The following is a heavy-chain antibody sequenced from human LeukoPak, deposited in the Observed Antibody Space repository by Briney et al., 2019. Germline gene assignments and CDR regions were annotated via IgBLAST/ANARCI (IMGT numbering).Heavy chain of an antibody. CDR1: GGSISSSNYY. V-gene: IGHV4-39*01. CDR3: ASRDSSGSSFDY. J-gene: IGHJ4*02. CDR2: IYYSGST. D-gene: IGHD3-22*01. Sequence: SETLSLTCTVSGGSISSSNYYWGWIRQPPVVGLEWIGSIYYSGSTYYNPSLKSRVTISVDTSKHQFSLKLSSVTAADTAVYYCASRDSSGSSFDYWGQGTLVTVSS.